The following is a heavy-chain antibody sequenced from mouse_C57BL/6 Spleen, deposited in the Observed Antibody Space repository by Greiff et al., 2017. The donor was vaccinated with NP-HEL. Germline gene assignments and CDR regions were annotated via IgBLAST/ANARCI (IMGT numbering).Heavy chain of an antibody. J-gene: IGHJ2*01. Sequence: DVKLQESGPELVKPGASVKIPCKAYGYTFTDYNMDWVKQSHGKSLEWIGDINPNNGGTIYNQKFKGKATLTVDKSSSTAYMELRSLTSEDTAVYYCARSDYYGSSFYFDYWGQGTTLTVSS. V-gene: IGHV1-18*01. CDR2: INPNNGGT. D-gene: IGHD1-1*01. CDR3: ARSDYYGSSFYFDY. CDR1: GYTFTDYN.